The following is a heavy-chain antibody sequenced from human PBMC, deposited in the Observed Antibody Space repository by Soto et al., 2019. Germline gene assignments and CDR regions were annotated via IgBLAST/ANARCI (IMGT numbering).Heavy chain of an antibody. J-gene: IGHJ3*01. CDR3: ARAFFYQGSDSRGYSFDAFDF. V-gene: IGHV1-18*01. Sequence: ASVNVSCKASGYTFTSSGMSWVRQAPGQGLEWMGWISAHTGSSEYAQRFQGRVTMTTDRSTSTAYMELRSRRSDDTAVYYCARAFFYQGSDSRGYSFDAFDFWGPGTLVTVSS. D-gene: IGHD3-22*01. CDR1: GYTFTSSG. CDR2: ISAHTGSS.